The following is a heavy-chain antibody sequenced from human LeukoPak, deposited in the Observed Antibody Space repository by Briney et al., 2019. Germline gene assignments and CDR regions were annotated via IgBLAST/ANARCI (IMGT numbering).Heavy chain of an antibody. CDR1: GFTFSSYA. J-gene: IGHJ4*02. V-gene: IGHV3-23*01. Sequence: GGSLRPSCAASGFTFSSYAMSWVRQAPGKGLEWVTAISGSGGSTYYADPVKGRFTISRDNSKNTLYLQMNSLRAEDTAVYYCAKKSLAVAGPSHFDYWGQGTLVTVSS. D-gene: IGHD6-19*01. CDR3: AKKSLAVAGPSHFDY. CDR2: ISGSGGST.